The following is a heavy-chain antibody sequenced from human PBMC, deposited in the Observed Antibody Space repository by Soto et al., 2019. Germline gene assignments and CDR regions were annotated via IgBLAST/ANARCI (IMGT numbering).Heavy chain of an antibody. D-gene: IGHD2-15*01. J-gene: IGHJ4*02. V-gene: IGHV1-8*01. CDR2: MNPNSGNT. CDR1: GYTFTSYD. Sequence: QVQLVQSGAEVKPPGASVKVSCKASGYTFTSYDINWVRQATGQGLEWMGWMNPNSGNTGYAQKFQGRVTMPRDISINTAYMELSSLRSEDTAVYYCATVWIGYCSGGSCYRFDYWGQGSLVTVSS. CDR3: ATVWIGYCSGGSCYRFDY.